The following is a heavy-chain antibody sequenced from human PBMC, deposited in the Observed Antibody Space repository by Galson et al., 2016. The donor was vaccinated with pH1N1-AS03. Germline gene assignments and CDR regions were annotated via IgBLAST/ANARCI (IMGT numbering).Heavy chain of an antibody. D-gene: IGHD3-22*01. Sequence: LRLSCAASGFTFSSYGLHWVPQTPGKGLEWVAVIWYDGSNKYYADSVKGRFTISRDNSKNTLYLQMSSLRAEDTAVYYCARGQGYNSGYFDTDYWGQGTLVTVSS. CDR2: IWYDGSNK. V-gene: IGHV3-33*01. CDR3: ARGQGYNSGYFDTDY. CDR1: GFTFSSYG. J-gene: IGHJ4*02.